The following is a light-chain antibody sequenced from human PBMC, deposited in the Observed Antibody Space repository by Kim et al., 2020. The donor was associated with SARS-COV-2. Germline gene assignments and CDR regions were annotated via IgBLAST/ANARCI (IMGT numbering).Light chain of an antibody. CDR2: DVS. CDR1: SSDVGGYKY. V-gene: IGLV2-11*01. Sequence: QSALTQPRSVSGSPGQSVTISCTGTSSDVGGYKYVSWYQQHPGKAPKLMIYDVSKRPSGVPDRFSGSKSGNTASLTVSGLRAEDEADYYCCSYAGSYTYVFGTGTKVTVL. CDR3: CSYAGSYTYV. J-gene: IGLJ1*01.